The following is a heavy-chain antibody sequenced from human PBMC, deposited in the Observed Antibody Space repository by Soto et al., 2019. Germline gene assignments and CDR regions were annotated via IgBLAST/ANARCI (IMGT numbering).Heavy chain of an antibody. CDR2: IYYSGST. J-gene: IGHJ6*02. CDR1: GGSIRSGGYY. D-gene: IGHD6-13*01. CDR3: ARASGSSWYAVYYYGMDV. V-gene: IGHV4-31*03. Sequence: SETLSLTCTVSGGSIRSGGYYWSWIRQHPGKGLEWIGYIYYSGSTYYNPSLKSRVTISVDTSKNQFSLKLSSVTAADTAVYYCARASGSSWYAVYYYGMDVWGQGTTVTVSS.